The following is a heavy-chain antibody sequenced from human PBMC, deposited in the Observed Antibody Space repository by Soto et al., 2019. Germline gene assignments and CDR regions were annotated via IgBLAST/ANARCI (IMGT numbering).Heavy chain of an antibody. CDR1: GGSVSSGSYY. CDR3: ARGEGYETKAHPQYYYYYYGMDV. Sequence: PSETLSLTCTVSGGSVSSGSYYWSWIRQPPGKGLEWIGYIYYSGSTNYNPSLKSRVTISVDTSKNQFSLKLSSVTAADTAVYYCARGEGYETKAHPQYYYYYYGMDVWGQGTTATVSS. V-gene: IGHV4-61*01. CDR2: IYYSGST. D-gene: IGHD2-2*01. J-gene: IGHJ6*02.